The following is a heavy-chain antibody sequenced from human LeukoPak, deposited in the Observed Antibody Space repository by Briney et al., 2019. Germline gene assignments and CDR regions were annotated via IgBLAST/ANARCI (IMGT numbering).Heavy chain of an antibody. CDR1: GGSISSYY. Sequence: PSETLSLTCTVSGGSISSYYWSWIRQPPGKGLEWIGYIYYSGSTNYNPSPKSRVTISVDTSKNQFSLKLSSVTAADTAVYYCARSFRSGYYYYYYMDVWGKGTTVTVSS. J-gene: IGHJ6*03. D-gene: IGHD1-26*01. CDR2: IYYSGST. CDR3: ARSFRSGYYYYYYMDV. V-gene: IGHV4-59*08.